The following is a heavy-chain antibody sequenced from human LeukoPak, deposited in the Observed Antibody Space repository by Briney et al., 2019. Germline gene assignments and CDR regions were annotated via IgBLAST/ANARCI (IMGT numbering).Heavy chain of an antibody. D-gene: IGHD4-17*01. CDR3: ARASHGYGDYSHFDY. J-gene: IGHJ4*02. Sequence: SETLSLTCTVSGGSVSSSSYYWGWIRQPPGKGLEWIGSIYHSGSTYYNPSLKIRVTISVDTSKNQFSLKLRSVTAADTAVYYCARASHGYGDYSHFDYWGQGTLVTVSS. V-gene: IGHV4-39*07. CDR2: IYHSGST. CDR1: GGSVSSSSYY.